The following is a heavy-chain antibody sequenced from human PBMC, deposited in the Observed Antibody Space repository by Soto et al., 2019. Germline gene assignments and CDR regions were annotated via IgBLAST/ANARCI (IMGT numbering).Heavy chain of an antibody. J-gene: IGHJ6*02. V-gene: IGHV3-15*07. D-gene: IGHD3-3*01. CDR3: TTLPSRWSGYGMDV. Sequence: EVQLVESGGGLVKPGGSLRLSCAASGFTFSNAWMNWARQAPGKGLEWVGRIKSKTDGGTTDYAAPVKGRFTISRDDSKNTLYLQMNSLKTEDTVVYYCTTLPSRWSGYGMDVWGQGTTVTVSS. CDR2: IKSKTDGGTT. CDR1: GFTFSNAW.